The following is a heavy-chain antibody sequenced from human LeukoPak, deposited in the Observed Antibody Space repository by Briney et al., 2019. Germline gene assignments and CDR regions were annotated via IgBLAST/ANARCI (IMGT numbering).Heavy chain of an antibody. CDR3: AGDEHHDYGGNSPNGNAFDI. J-gene: IGHJ3*02. CDR1: GFTFSSYS. V-gene: IGHV3-21*01. CDR2: ISSSSSYI. D-gene: IGHD4-23*01. Sequence: GGSLRLSCAASGFTFSSYSMTWVRQAPGKGLEWVSSISSSSSYIYYADSVKGRFTISRDNANNSQYLQMNRLRAEDTAVYYCAGDEHHDYGGNSPNGNAFDIWGQGTMVTVSS.